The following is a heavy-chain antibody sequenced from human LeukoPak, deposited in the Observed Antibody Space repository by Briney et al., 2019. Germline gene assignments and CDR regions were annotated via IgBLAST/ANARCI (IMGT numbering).Heavy chain of an antibody. CDR3: ARTGGEAFENNWFDP. J-gene: IGHJ5*02. CDR2: INWNGGST. V-gene: IGHV3-20*04. D-gene: IGHD3-10*01. CDR1: GFTFDDYG. Sequence: GGSLRLSCAASGFTFDDYGMSWVRQAPGKGLEWVSGINWNGGSTGYADSVKGRFTISRDNAKNSLYLQMNSLRAEDTALYYCARTGGEAFENNWFDPWGQGTLVTVSS.